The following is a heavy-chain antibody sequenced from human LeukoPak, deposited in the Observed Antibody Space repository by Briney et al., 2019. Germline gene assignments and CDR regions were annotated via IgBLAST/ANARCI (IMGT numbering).Heavy chain of an antibody. J-gene: IGHJ4*02. CDR1: GYSFGSYY. V-gene: IGHV5-51*01. CDR3: ARLRISTWYYFDY. Sequence: GESLKISCQGSGYSFGSYYIAWVRQMVGKGLEWMGTIYPGDSETRYSPSFQDQVTISADKSINSAYLQWSSLKASDTAIYYCARLRISTWYYFDYWGQGSLVTVSS. CDR2: IYPGDSET. D-gene: IGHD6-13*01.